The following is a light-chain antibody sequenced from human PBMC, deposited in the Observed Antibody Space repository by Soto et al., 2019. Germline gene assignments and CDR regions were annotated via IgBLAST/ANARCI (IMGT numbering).Light chain of an antibody. Sequence: DIQMTQSPSTLSGSVGDRFTSTRQASQDINNCLNWYQQKPGKAPKLLMYAASNLQSGVPSRFTGSGSGTDFTLTISSLQPEDFATYYCQQSYSAPITFGQGTRLEIK. J-gene: IGKJ5*01. CDR1: QDINNC. CDR2: AAS. CDR3: QQSYSAPIT. V-gene: IGKV1-39*01.